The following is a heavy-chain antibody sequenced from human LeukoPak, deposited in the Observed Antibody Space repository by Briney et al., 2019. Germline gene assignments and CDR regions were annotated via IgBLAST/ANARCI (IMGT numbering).Heavy chain of an antibody. CDR3: ARRTTVTGFDY. V-gene: IGHV1-46*03. CDR2: INPSGGST. CDR1: GYTFTSYY. D-gene: IGHD4-11*01. Sequence: ASVKVSCKASGYTFTSYYMHWVRQAPGQGLEWMGIINPSGGSTSYAQKLQGRVTMTRDTSTSTVYMELSSLRSEDTAVYYCARRTTVTGFDYWGQGTLVTASS. J-gene: IGHJ4*02.